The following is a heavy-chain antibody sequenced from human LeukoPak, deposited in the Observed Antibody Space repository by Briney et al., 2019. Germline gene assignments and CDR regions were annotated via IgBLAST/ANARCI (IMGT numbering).Heavy chain of an antibody. J-gene: IGHJ4*02. CDR1: GYTLTELS. Sequence: ASVKVSCKVSGYTLTELSMHWVRQAPGKGLEWMGGFDPEDGETIYAQKFQGRVTMTEDTSTDTAYMELSSLRSEDTAVYYCATDGGSSPKYYFDYWGQGTLVTVSS. CDR2: FDPEDGET. V-gene: IGHV1-24*01. D-gene: IGHD1-26*01. CDR3: ATDGGSSPKYYFDY.